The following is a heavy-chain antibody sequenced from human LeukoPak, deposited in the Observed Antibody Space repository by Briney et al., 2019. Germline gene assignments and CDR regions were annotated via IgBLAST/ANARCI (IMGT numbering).Heavy chain of an antibody. V-gene: IGHV1-46*01. Sequence: ASVKVSCKASGYSSTNYGISWVRQAPGQGLEWMGLINPSGGSTSYAQKFQGRVTMTRDMSTSTVYMELSSLRSEDTAVYYCARDRYGMATWFDPWGQGTLVTVSS. CDR3: ARDRYGMATWFDP. CDR2: INPSGGST. CDR1: GYSSTNYG. J-gene: IGHJ5*02. D-gene: IGHD5-24*01.